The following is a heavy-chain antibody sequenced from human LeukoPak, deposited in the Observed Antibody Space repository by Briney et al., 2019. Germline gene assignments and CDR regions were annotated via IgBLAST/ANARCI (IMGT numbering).Heavy chain of an antibody. CDR2: ISGDSRTI. Sequence: PWGSLRLSCAASGFTFSIYSMIWVRQAPGKGLEWLSYISGDSRTIYYPDSVRGRFTISRDNAKNSLYLQLISLRAEDTAVYYCARDRHSSVDYWGQGTLVTVSS. D-gene: IGHD3-22*01. V-gene: IGHV3-48*01. J-gene: IGHJ4*02. CDR3: ARDRHSSVDY. CDR1: GFTFSIYS.